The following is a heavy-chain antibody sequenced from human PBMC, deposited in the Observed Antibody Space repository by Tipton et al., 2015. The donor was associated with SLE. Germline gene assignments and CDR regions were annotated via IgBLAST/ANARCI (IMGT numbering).Heavy chain of an antibody. J-gene: IGHJ3*02. Sequence: SLRLSCAASGFTFSDYYMSWIRQAPGKGLEWVSYISSSGSTIYYADSVKGRFTISRDNAKNSLYLQMNSLRAEDTAVYYCARSPDSSGYYYAGAFDIWGQGTMVTVSS. CDR2: ISSSGSTI. CDR3: ARSPDSSGYYYAGAFDI. V-gene: IGHV3-11*01. D-gene: IGHD3-22*01. CDR1: GFTFSDYY.